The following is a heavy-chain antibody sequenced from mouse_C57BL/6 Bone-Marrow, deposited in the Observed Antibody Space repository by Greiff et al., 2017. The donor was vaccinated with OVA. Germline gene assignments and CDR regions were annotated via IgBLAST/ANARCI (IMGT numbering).Heavy chain of an antibody. D-gene: IGHD3-2*02. CDR3: ARGGGSSGYNYARDD. CDR1: GYTFTSYW. V-gene: IGHV1-55*01. J-gene: IGHJ4*01. Sequence: VQLQQPGAELVKPGASVKMSCKASGYTFTSYWITWVKQRPGQGLEWIGDIYPGSGSTNYNEKFKSKATLTVDTSSSTAYMQLSSLTSEDSAVYYCARGGGSSGYNYARDDWGQGTSVTVSS. CDR2: IYPGSGST.